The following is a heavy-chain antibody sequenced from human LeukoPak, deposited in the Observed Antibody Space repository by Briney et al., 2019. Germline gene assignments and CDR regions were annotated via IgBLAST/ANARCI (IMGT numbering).Heavy chain of an antibody. CDR2: ISSSGSTI. D-gene: IGHD3-10*02. CDR3: AELGITMIGGV. J-gene: IGHJ6*04. V-gene: IGHV3-48*03. Sequence: GRSLRLSYAASGFTFSSYEMNWVRQAPGKGLEWVSYISSSGSTIYYADSVKGRFTISGDNAKNSLYLQMNSLRAEDTAVYYCAELGITMIGGVWGKGTTVTISS. CDR1: GFTFSSYE.